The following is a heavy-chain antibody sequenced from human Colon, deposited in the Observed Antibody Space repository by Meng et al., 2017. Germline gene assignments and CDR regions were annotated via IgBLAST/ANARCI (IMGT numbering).Heavy chain of an antibody. V-gene: IGHV3-23*01. Sequence: GESLKISCAASGFTFSSYAMSWVRQAPGKGLEWVSAISGSGGSTYYADSVKGRFTISRDNSKNTLYLQMNSLRAEDTAVYYCAKGASMITFGGVIAPIDYWGQGTRVTGSS. CDR1: GFTFSSYA. J-gene: IGHJ4*02. CDR3: AKGASMITFGGVIAPIDY. D-gene: IGHD3-16*02. CDR2: ISGSGGST.